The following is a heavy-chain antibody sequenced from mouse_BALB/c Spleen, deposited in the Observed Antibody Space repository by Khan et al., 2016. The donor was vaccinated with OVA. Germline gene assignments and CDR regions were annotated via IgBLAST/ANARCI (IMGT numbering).Heavy chain of an antibody. J-gene: IGHJ4*01. Sequence: VQLQESGPGLVAPSQSLSITCTVSGFSLTSYGIHWVHQPPGKGLEWLVVIWSDGSTNYNSVLKSRLSISRDNSKSQVFLKMNSLHTDDTAIYXCARWFDGYSSLYAMDYWGQGTSVTVSS. CDR3: ARWFDGYSSLYAMDY. CDR2: IWSDGST. CDR1: GFSLTSYG. V-gene: IGHV2-6*02. D-gene: IGHD2-3*01.